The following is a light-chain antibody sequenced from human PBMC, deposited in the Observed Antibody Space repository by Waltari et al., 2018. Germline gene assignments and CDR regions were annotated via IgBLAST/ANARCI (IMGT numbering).Light chain of an antibody. J-gene: IGKJ3*01. V-gene: IGKV1-5*01. CDR2: DAS. Sequence: DIQMTQSPSSLSASVGDRISITCRTSQSITNWLDWYQQKPGKAPEVLIYDASSLESGVPSRFSGSGSGTEFTLTISSLQPDDSATYFCQQYDSYPFTFGPGTKVDVK. CDR1: QSITNW. CDR3: QQYDSYPFT.